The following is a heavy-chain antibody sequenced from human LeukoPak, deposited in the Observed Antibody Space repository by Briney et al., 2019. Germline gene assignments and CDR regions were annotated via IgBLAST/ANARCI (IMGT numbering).Heavy chain of an antibody. CDR2: INPSGGST. Sequence: GESLKISCKGSGYTFTSYYMHWVRQAPGQGLEWMGIINPSGGSTSYAQKFQGRVTMTRDTSTSTVYMELSSLRSEGTAVYYCSYGDYCAYWGQGTLVTVSS. J-gene: IGHJ4*02. D-gene: IGHD4-17*01. CDR3: SYGDYCAY. V-gene: IGHV1-46*03. CDR1: GYTFTSYY.